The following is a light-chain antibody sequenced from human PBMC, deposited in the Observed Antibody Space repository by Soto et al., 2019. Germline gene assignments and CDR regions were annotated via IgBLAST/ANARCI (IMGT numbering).Light chain of an antibody. CDR2: GAS. CDR1: QSVTTNC. J-gene: IGKJ5*01. CDR3: QQYGSSPQT. Sequence: EIVLTQSPGILSLSPGERATLSCRASQSVTTNCLAWYQQKAGQAPRLLIYGASSRATGIPDRFSGSGSGTDFTLTISRLETEDFAVYYCQQYGSSPQTFGQGTRLEIK. V-gene: IGKV3-20*01.